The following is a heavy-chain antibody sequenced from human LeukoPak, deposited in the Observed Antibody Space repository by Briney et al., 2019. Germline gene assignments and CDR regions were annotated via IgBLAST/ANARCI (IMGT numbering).Heavy chain of an antibody. Sequence: GGSLGLSCAASGFTFSSYWMSWVRQAPGKGLEWVANIKQDGSVKYYGDSVKGRSTISRDNSKNTLYLQMNSLRAEDTAVYYCARGPGLQGRDGYNHYYYGLDVWGQGTKVTVSS. CDR2: IKQDGSVK. D-gene: IGHD5-24*01. CDR3: ARGPGLQGRDGYNHYYYGLDV. V-gene: IGHV3-7*02. CDR1: GFTFSSYW. J-gene: IGHJ6*02.